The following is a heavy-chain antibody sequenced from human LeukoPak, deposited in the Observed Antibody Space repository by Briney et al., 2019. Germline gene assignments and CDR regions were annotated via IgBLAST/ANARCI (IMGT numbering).Heavy chain of an antibody. CDR3: ARGYCSSTSCYPRQYNWFDP. Sequence: ASVKVSCKASGYTFSSYDINWVRQATGQGLEWMGWMNPNSGNTGYAQKFQGRVTITRNTSISTAYMELSSLRSEDTAVYYCARGYCSSTSCYPRQYNWFDPWGQGTLVTVSS. V-gene: IGHV1-8*03. CDR1: GYTFSSYD. J-gene: IGHJ5*02. D-gene: IGHD2-2*01. CDR2: MNPNSGNT.